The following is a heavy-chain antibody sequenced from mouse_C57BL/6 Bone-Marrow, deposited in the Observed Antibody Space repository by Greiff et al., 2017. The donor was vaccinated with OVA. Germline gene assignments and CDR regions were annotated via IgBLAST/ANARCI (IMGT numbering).Heavy chain of an antibody. J-gene: IGHJ3*01. D-gene: IGHD2-4*01. CDR3: ARNRGLRREFAY. V-gene: IGHV14-4*01. CDR1: GFNIKDDY. CDR2: IDPENGDT. Sequence: VQLQQSGAELVRPGASVKLSCTASGFNIKDDYMHWVKQRPEQGLEWIGWIDPENGDTEYASKFQGKATITADKSSSTAYMQLSSLTSEDSAVYYCARNRGLRREFAYWGQGTLVTVSA.